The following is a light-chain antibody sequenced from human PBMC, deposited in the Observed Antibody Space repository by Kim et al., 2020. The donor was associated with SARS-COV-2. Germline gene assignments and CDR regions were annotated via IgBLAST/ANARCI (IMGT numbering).Light chain of an antibody. V-gene: IGKV3-11*01. CDR1: QGIRGH. Sequence: GEGATLTGRTTQGIRGHVAWSHQKPGPPHRLLIYESSIRATGIPARFIGSGSGTDFTLTISSLEAEDFAVYYCQQRSSWPMTFGRGTRLEIK. CDR3: QQRSSWPMT. J-gene: IGKJ5*01. CDR2: ESS.